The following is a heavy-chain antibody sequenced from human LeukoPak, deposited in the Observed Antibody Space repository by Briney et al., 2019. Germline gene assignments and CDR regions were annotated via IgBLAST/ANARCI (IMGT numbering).Heavy chain of an antibody. CDR1: GFTFSSYG. Sequence: GGSLRLSCAASGFTFSSYGMHWVRQAPGKGLEWVAVISYDGSNKYYADSVKGRFTISRDNSKNTLYLQMNSLRAEDTAVYYCAKDQAWLRYFDYWGQGTLVTVSS. CDR3: AKDQAWLRYFDY. CDR2: ISYDGSNK. J-gene: IGHJ4*02. D-gene: IGHD5-12*01. V-gene: IGHV3-30*18.